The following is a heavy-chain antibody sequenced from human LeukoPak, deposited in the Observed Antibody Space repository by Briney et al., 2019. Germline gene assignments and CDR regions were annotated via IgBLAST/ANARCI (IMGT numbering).Heavy chain of an antibody. CDR2: ISTFAGT. J-gene: IGHJ4*02. CDR1: GGSVSSSY. V-gene: IGHV4-4*09. CDR3: ARLRGDRTAMVDY. Sequence: PSETLSLTCTVSGGSVSSSYWSWIRQPPGKGLEWIGFISTFAGTDYNPSLRSRVTISVDTSKNQFSLTLSSVTAADTAVYFCARLRGDRTAMVDYWGQGTLVTVSS. D-gene: IGHD5-18*01.